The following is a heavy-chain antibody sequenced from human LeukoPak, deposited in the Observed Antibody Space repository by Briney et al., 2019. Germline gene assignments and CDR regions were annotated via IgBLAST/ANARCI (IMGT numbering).Heavy chain of an antibody. CDR1: GFTFSNYW. CDR2: ISSDGSST. J-gene: IGHJ4*02. Sequence: GGSLRLSCAASGFTFSNYWMHWVRQAPGKGLVWVSRISSDGSSTYSADAVKGRFTISRDNAKNTLYLQMNSLSAEDTAVYYCAREGLFFCLVYWGQGTLVTVSS. V-gene: IGHV3-74*01. CDR3: AREGLFFCLVY. D-gene: IGHD3-3*01.